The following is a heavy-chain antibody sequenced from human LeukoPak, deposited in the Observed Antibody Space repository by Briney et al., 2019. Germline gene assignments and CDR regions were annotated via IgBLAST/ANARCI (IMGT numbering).Heavy chain of an antibody. CDR1: GYTFTSYG. V-gene: IGHV1-18*01. CDR2: ISAYNGNT. CDR3: ARVSGLYWNYAWFDP. Sequence: GASVKVSCKASGYTFTSYGISWVRQAPGQGLEWMGWISAYNGNTNYAQKLQGRVTMTTDTSTSTAYMELRSLRSDDTAVYYCARVSGLYWNYAWFDPWGQGTLVTVSS. D-gene: IGHD1-7*01. J-gene: IGHJ5*02.